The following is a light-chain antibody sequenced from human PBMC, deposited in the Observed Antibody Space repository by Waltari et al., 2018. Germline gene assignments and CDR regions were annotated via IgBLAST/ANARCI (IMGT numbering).Light chain of an antibody. J-gene: IGLJ3*02. V-gene: IGLV4-69*02. Sequence: QLVLTQSPSASASLGASVKLTCTLASGHSSNIVAWLQQHPAKGPRYLMKVNSEGSHSKGDEIPDRFSGSSSGAERYLTISSVQSEDEADYYCETGGHGTWVFGGGTKLTVL. CDR1: SGHSSNI. CDR3: ETGGHGTWV. CDR2: VNSEGSH.